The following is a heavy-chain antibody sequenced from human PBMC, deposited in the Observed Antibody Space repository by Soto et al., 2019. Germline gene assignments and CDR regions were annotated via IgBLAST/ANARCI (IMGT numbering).Heavy chain of an antibody. CDR3: TTASYNWNYGYYYYYGMDV. CDR2: IKSKTDGGTT. CDR1: GFTFSNAW. D-gene: IGHD1-7*01. V-gene: IGHV3-15*07. Sequence: GGSLRLSCAASGFTFSNAWMNWVRQAPGKGLEWVGRIKSKTDGGTTDYAAPVKGRFTISRDDSKNTLYLQMNSLKTEDTAVYYCTTASYNWNYGYYYYYGMDVWGQGTTVTVSS. J-gene: IGHJ6*02.